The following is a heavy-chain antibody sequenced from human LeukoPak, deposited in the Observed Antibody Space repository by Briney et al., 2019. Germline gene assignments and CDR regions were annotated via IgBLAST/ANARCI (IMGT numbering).Heavy chain of an antibody. V-gene: IGHV3-74*01. CDR3: ARDYYYDSSGYYYS. Sequence: GGSLRLSCAASGFTFSTYWMHWVRQAPGKGLVWVSRISSDGINTNYADSVKGRFTISRDNAKNTLYLQMNSLRAEDTAVYYCARDYYYDSSGYYYSWGQGTLVTVSS. D-gene: IGHD3-22*01. CDR2: ISSDGINT. J-gene: IGHJ4*02. CDR1: GFTFSTYW.